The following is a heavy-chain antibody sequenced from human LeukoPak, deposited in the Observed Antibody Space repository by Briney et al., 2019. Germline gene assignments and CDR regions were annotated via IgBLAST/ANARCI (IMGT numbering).Heavy chain of an antibody. Sequence: PSETLSLTCTVSGGSLSSYYWSWIRQPPGKGLEWIGYIYYSGSTNYNPSLKSRVTISVDTSKNQFSLKLSSVIAADTAVYYCARLPRYSSGWYDYWGQGTLVTVSS. CDR1: GGSLSSYY. D-gene: IGHD6-19*01. CDR2: IYYSGST. J-gene: IGHJ4*02. V-gene: IGHV4-59*08. CDR3: ARLPRYSSGWYDY.